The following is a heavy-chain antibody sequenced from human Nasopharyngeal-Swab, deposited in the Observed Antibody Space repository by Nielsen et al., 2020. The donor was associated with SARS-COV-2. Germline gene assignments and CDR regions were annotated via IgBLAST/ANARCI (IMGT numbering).Heavy chain of an antibody. D-gene: IGHD6-13*01. CDR3: ARGIAAAGTLDY. CDR2: INAGNGNT. J-gene: IGHJ4*02. CDR1: GYTFTSYA. V-gene: IGHV1-3*01. Sequence: ASLKVSCKASGYTFTSYAMHWVRQAPGQRLEWMGWINAGNGNTKYSKKFQGRVTITRDTSASTAYMELSSLRSEDTAVYYCARGIAAAGTLDYWGQGTLVTVPS.